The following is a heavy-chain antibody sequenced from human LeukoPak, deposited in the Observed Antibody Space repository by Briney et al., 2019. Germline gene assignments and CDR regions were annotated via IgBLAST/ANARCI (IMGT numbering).Heavy chain of an antibody. D-gene: IGHD6-19*01. V-gene: IGHV4-39*01. CDR2: IYYSGST. Sequence: PSETLSLTCTVSGGSISSSSYYWGWIRQPPGKGLEWIGSIYYSGSTYYNPSLKSRVTISVDTSKNQFFLKLSSVTAADTAVYYCARHPRSIAVAVSWGQGTLVTVSS. CDR1: GGSISSSSYY. CDR3: ARHPRSIAVAVS. J-gene: IGHJ5*02.